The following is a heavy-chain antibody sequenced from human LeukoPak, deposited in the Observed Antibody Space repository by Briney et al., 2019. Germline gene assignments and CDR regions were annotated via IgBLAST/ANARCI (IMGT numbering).Heavy chain of an antibody. V-gene: IGHV3-33*01. Sequence: GGSLRLSCAASGFTFSSYGMHWVRQAPGKGLEWVAVIWYDGSNKYYADSVKGRFTISRDNSKNTLYLQMNSLRAEDTAVYYCAVTYDSSGYYFGYSQHWGQGTLVTVSS. D-gene: IGHD3-22*01. CDR3: AVTYDSSGYYFGYSQH. CDR1: GFTFSSYG. J-gene: IGHJ1*01. CDR2: IWYDGSNK.